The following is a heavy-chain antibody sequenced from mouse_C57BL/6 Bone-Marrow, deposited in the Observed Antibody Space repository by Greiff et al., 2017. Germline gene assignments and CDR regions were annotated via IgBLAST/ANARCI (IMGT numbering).Heavy chain of an antibody. Sequence: LQESGAELARPGASVKLSCKASGYTFTSYGISWVKQRTGQGLEWIGEIYPRSGNTYYNEKFKGKATLTADKSSSTAYMELRSLTSEDSAVYFCAKLGAWFAYWGQGTLVTVSA. CDR3: AKLGAWFAY. CDR2: IYPRSGNT. J-gene: IGHJ3*01. V-gene: IGHV1-81*01. CDR1: GYTFTSYG. D-gene: IGHD4-1*01.